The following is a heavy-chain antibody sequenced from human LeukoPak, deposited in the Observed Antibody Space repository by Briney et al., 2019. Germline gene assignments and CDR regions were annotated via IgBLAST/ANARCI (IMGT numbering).Heavy chain of an antibody. Sequence: GGSLRLSCAASGFTFSSYGMHWVRQAPGKGLEWVAVIWYDGSNKYYADSVKGRFTISRDNSKNTLYLQMNSLRAEDTAVYYCARDGSITMIVVALDYWGQGTLVTVSS. CDR3: ARDGSITMIVVALDY. D-gene: IGHD3-22*01. CDR2: IWYDGSNK. V-gene: IGHV3-33*01. J-gene: IGHJ4*02. CDR1: GFTFSSYG.